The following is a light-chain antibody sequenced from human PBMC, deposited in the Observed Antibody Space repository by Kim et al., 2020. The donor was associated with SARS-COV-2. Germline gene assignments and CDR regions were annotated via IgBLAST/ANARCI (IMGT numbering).Light chain of an antibody. CDR3: AAWDDSLNGLWV. J-gene: IGLJ3*02. V-gene: IGLV1-44*01. CDR2: TDD. CDR1: SSNIGSNT. Sequence: RVTISCSETSSNIGSNTVHWYQQLPGTAPKVLIYTDDQRPSGVPDRFSGSRSGTSASLAISGLQSEDEADYYCAAWDDSLNGLWVFGGGTQLTVL.